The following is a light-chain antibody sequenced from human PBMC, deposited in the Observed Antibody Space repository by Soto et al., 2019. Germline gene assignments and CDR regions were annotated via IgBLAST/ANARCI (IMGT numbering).Light chain of an antibody. V-gene: IGLV2-14*01. J-gene: IGLJ1*01. Sequence: QSVLTQPASVSGYPGRSINISCTGTSSDVGGYNYVSWYQQHPGKAPKLMIYDVSNRPSGVSNRFSGSKSGNTASLTISGLQAEDEADYYCSPYTSSRTPCVFGTGTKVTVL. CDR3: SPYTSSRTPCV. CDR2: DVS. CDR1: SSDVGGYNY.